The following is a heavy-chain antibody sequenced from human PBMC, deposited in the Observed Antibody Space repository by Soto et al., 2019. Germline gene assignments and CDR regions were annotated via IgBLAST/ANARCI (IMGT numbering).Heavy chain of an antibody. D-gene: IGHD2-15*01. CDR1: GYSFTSYW. Sequence: GVSLKISCTGSGYSFTSYWIGWVRQMPGKRLEWMGVIYPGDSDTRYIPHFQGQVTISADKSISTAYLQWSSLTASDASMYYRARPGSCTLCHMDVWGQGTTVTVSS. V-gene: IGHV5-51*01. J-gene: IGHJ6*02. CDR3: ARPGSCTLCHMDV. CDR2: IYPGDSDT.